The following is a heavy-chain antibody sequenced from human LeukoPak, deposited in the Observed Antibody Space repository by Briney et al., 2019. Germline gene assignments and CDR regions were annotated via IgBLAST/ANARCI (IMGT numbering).Heavy chain of an antibody. CDR2: ISYDGSNK. D-gene: IGHD6-19*01. V-gene: IGHV3-30*04. Sequence: GGSLRLSCAASGFTFSSYEMNWVRQAPGKGLEWVAVISYDGSNKYYADSVKGRFTISRDNSKNTLYLQMNSLRAEDTAVYYCARGIAVAGTLFDYWGQGTLVTVSS. CDR1: GFTFSSYE. J-gene: IGHJ4*02. CDR3: ARGIAVAGTLFDY.